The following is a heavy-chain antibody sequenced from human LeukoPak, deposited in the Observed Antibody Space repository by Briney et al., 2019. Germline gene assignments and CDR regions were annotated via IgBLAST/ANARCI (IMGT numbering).Heavy chain of an antibody. CDR3: ARLGTVTNIRSYYFDY. V-gene: IGHV4-59*08. CDR2: IYYTGST. Sequence: SETLSLTCTVSGGSMNNQYWAWIRQPPGKELVCIGYIYYTGSTNYNPSLKSRLTISVDKSKNQFSLKLSSVTATDTAVYYCARLGTVTNIRSYYFDYWGQGTLVTVSS. D-gene: IGHD4-17*01. J-gene: IGHJ4*02. CDR1: GGSMNNQY.